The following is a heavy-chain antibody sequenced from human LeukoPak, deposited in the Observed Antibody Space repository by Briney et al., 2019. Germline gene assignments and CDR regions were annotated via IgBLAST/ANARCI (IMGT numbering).Heavy chain of an antibody. V-gene: IGHV3-21*01. Sequence: GGSLRLSCAASGFTFSSYSMNWVRQAPGKGLEWVSSISSSSSYIYHADSVKGRFTISRDNAKNSLYLQMNSLRAEDTAVYYCAALDHGHDYWGQGTLVTVSS. J-gene: IGHJ4*02. CDR1: GFTFSSYS. CDR3: AALDHGHDY. CDR2: ISSSSSYI.